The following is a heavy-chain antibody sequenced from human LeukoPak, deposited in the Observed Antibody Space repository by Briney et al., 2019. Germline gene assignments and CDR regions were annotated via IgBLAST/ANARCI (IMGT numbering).Heavy chain of an antibody. CDR3: ARGTAMGTDYFDY. J-gene: IGHJ4*02. D-gene: IGHD5-18*01. CDR1: GGTFSSYA. Sequence: GASVKVSCKASGGTFSSYAISWVRQAPGQGLEWIGGIIPIFCTANYAQKFQGRVTITADESTSTAYMELSSLRSEDTAVYYCARGTAMGTDYFDYWGQGTLVTVSS. V-gene: IGHV1-69*13. CDR2: IIPIFCTA.